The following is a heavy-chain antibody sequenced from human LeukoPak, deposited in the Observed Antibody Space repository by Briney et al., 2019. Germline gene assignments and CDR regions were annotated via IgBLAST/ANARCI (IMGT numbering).Heavy chain of an antibody. J-gene: IGHJ4*02. CDR2: ISDSGGST. CDR3: ATTYYYDSSGY. V-gene: IGHV3-23*01. Sequence: GGSLRLSCAGSGFTFSSYAMSWVRQAPGKGLEWVSAISDSGGSTYYADSVKGRFTISRDNFKNTLYLQMNSLRAEDTAVYYCATTYYYDSSGYWGQGTLVTVSS. CDR1: GFTFSSYA. D-gene: IGHD3-22*01.